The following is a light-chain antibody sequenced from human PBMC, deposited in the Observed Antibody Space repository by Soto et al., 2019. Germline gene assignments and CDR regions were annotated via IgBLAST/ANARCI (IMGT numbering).Light chain of an antibody. V-gene: IGKV1-5*01. CDR2: DAS. J-gene: IGKJ1*01. CDR1: QSISTW. CDR3: QHYNNYSPT. Sequence: DIQMTQSPSTLSASVGDRVTITCRASQSISTWLAGYQQKPGKAPKLLIYDASSVESGVPSRFSGSGSGTEFTLTVSSLQPDEFATYYCQHYNNYSPTFGQGTKLEIK.